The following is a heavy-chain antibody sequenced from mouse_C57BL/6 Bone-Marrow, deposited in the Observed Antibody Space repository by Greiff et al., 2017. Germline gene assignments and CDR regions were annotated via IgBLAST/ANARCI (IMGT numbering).Heavy chain of an antibody. Sequence: QVQLQQPGAELVKPGASVKLSCKASGYTFTSYWMHWVKQRPGQGLEWIGMIHPNSGSTNYNAKFKSKATLTVDKSSSTAYMQLSSLTSEDSAVYYCARAYYVYDVAWFAYWGQGTLVTVSA. J-gene: IGHJ3*01. CDR1: GYTFTSYW. CDR3: ARAYYVYDVAWFAY. V-gene: IGHV1-64*01. CDR2: IHPNSGST. D-gene: IGHD2-9*01.